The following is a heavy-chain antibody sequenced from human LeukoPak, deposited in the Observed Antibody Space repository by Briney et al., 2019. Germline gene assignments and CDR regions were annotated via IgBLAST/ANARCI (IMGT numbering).Heavy chain of an antibody. Sequence: GRSLRLSCAASGFAFSSFGMHWVRQAPGKGLEWVAVVSDDGSSEYYLDSVEGRFTISRDNSKNTLYLQMNSLRPEDTAVYYCATSLRPSGGTSSLLDYWGQGILVTVSS. J-gene: IGHJ4*02. CDR3: ATSLRPSGGTSSLLDY. CDR2: VSDDGSSE. D-gene: IGHD4-23*01. CDR1: GFAFSSFG. V-gene: IGHV3-30*03.